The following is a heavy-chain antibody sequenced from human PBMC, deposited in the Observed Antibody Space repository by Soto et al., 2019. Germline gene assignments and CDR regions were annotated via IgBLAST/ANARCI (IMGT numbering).Heavy chain of an antibody. CDR1: GFTFSSYS. V-gene: IGHV3-21*01. J-gene: IGHJ4*02. D-gene: IGHD5-18*01. CDR2: ISSSSSYI. Sequence: PGGSLRLSCAASGFTFSSYSMNWVRQAPGKGLEWVSSISSSSSYIYYADSVKGRFTISRDSAKNSLYLQMNSLRAEDTAVYYCASDHGYSSEFDYWGQGTLVTVSS. CDR3: ASDHGYSSEFDY.